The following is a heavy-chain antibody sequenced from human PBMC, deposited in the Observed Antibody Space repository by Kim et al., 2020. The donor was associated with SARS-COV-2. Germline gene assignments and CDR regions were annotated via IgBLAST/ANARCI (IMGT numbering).Heavy chain of an antibody. V-gene: IGHV3-21*01. D-gene: IGHD5-18*01. J-gene: IGHJ4*02. CDR1: GFTFSSYS. CDR3: ARAARGYSYGSEIDY. Sequence: GGSLRLSCAASGFTFSSYSMNWVRQAPGKGLEWVSSISSSSSYIYYADSVKGRFTISRDNAKNSLYLQMNSLRAEDTAVYYCARAARGYSYGSEIDYWGQGTLVTVSS. CDR2: ISSSSSYI.